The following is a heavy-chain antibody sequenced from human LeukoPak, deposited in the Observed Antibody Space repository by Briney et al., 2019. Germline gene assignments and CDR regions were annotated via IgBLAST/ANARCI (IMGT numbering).Heavy chain of an antibody. CDR3: AKDPFYDFWSGYPAYFDY. CDR2: INPNSGGT. Sequence: ASVKVSCKASGYTFTGYYMHWVRQAPGQGLEWMGWINPNSGGTNYAQKFQGWVTMTRDTSISTAYMELSRLRSDDTAVYYCAKDPFYDFWSGYPAYFDYWGQGTLVTVSS. V-gene: IGHV1-2*04. CDR1: GYTFTGYY. J-gene: IGHJ4*02. D-gene: IGHD3-3*01.